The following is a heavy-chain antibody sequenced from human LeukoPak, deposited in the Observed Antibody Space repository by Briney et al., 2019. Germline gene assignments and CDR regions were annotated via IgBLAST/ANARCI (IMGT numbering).Heavy chain of an antibody. J-gene: IGHJ4*02. CDR2: ISDSGGRT. CDR3: AKGNLQSRHSTGFDH. Sequence: PGGSLRLSCATSGFTFSSCGMHWVRQAPGKGLEWVSVISDSGGRTYYADSVKGRLTVSRDNSKNTLHPQMNSLRDDDTAVYYCAKGNLQSRHSTGFDHWGQGTLVTVSS. CDR1: GFTFSSCG. D-gene: IGHD6-25*01. V-gene: IGHV3-23*01.